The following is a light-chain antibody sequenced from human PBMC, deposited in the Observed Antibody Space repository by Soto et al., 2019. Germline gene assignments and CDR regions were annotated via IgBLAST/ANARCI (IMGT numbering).Light chain of an antibody. V-gene: IGLV2-23*01. J-gene: IGLJ3*02. CDR2: EGS. Sequence: QSALTQPASVSGSPGQSITISCTGTSSDVGNYNLVSWYQQHPGKAPKLMIYEGSKRPSGVSNRFSGSMSGNTASLTISGLQAEDEADYYCCSYASSSTWVFGGGTKVTVL. CDR3: CSYASSSTWV. CDR1: SSDVGNYNL.